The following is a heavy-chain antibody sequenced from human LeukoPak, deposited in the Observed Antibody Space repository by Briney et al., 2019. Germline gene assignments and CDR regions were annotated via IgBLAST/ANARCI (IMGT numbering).Heavy chain of an antibody. D-gene: IGHD3-9*01. CDR2: ISSSSSYT. Sequence: GGSLRLSCAASGFTFSDYYMSWIRQAPGKGLEWVSYISSSSSYTNYADSVKGRFTISRDNAKNSLYLQMNSLRAEDTAVYYCARDLAKDYDILTGYDYWGQGILVTVSS. CDR3: ARDLAKDYDILTGYDY. J-gene: IGHJ4*02. CDR1: GFTFSDYY. V-gene: IGHV3-11*06.